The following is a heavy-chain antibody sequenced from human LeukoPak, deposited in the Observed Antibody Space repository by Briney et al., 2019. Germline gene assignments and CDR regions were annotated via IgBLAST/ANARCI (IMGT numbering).Heavy chain of an antibody. CDR2: ISWYSGSI. J-gene: IGHJ4*02. D-gene: IGHD3-9*01. V-gene: IGHV3-9*01. CDR1: GFTFDDYA. CDR3: AKEKDYDILTGYYYPRYFDY. Sequence: PGRSLRLSCAASGFTFDDYAMHWVRQAPGKGLEWVSGISWYSGSIGYADSVKGRFTISRDNAKNSLYLQMNSLRAEDTALYYCAKEKDYDILTGYYYPRYFDYWGQGTLVTVSS.